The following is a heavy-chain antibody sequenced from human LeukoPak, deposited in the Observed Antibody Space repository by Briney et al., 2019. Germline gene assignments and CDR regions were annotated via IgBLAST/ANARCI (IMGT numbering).Heavy chain of an antibody. D-gene: IGHD4-17*01. J-gene: IGHJ3*02. Sequence: GGSLRLSCAATGFTFSSYATFSNYAMNWVRQAPGKGLEWVSGISGSGGSTYYADSLKGRFTISRDNAKNSLYLQMNSLRAEDTAVYYCARSRGDIRPDASDIWGQGTMVTVSS. V-gene: IGHV3-23*01. CDR2: ISGSGGST. CDR3: ARSRGDIRPDASDI. CDR1: GFTFSSYATFSNYA.